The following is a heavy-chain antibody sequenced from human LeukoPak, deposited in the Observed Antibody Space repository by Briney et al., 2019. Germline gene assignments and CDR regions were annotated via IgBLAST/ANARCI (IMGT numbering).Heavy chain of an antibody. CDR1: GYDFTSVG. Sequence: GASVKVSCKASGYDFTSVGITWVRRASGQGLEWMGWISPYNGNTRYAQKFQGRVAMTTDTSTTTAYMELRGLRFNDTAVYYCARAGSGSGWYFDYWGQGTLVTVSS. CDR3: ARAGSGSGWYFDY. D-gene: IGHD6-19*01. V-gene: IGHV1-18*01. J-gene: IGHJ4*02. CDR2: ISPYNGNT.